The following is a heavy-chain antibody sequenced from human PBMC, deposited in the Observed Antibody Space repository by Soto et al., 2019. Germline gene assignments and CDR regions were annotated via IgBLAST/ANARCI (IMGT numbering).Heavy chain of an antibody. J-gene: IGHJ4*02. D-gene: IGHD1-1*01. CDR2: IIPLFGTP. Sequence: QVQLVQSGAEVKNPGSSVKISCKASGGTFNNFAFSWARQAPGHGLEWMGGIIPLFGTPKYAQRSQGRFTITADDSTGTICLELSGLRSSDTAIYYCARRRDTITQQLTHFEYRGQGTLVTVSS. V-gene: IGHV1-69*01. CDR3: ARRRDTITQQLTHFEY. CDR1: GGTFNNFA.